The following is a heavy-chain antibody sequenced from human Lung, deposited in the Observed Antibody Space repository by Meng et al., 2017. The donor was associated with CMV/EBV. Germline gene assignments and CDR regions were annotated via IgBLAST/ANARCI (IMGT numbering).Heavy chain of an antibody. CDR1: GGSITSSSYY. Sequence: SETLSLXXTVSGGSITSSSYYWGWIRQPPGKGLEWIGSIYYSGSTYYNPSLKSRVTISVDTSKKQFSLKLSYVTAADTAVYYGIGYCSSTRCDKYYYDMDVWGQGXTVTFSS. D-gene: IGHD2-2*02. CDR2: IYYSGST. CDR3: IGYCSSTRCDKYYYDMDV. J-gene: IGHJ6*02. V-gene: IGHV4-39*01.